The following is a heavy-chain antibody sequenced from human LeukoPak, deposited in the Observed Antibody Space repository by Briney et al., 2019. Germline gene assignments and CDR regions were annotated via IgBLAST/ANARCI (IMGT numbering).Heavy chain of an antibody. J-gene: IGHJ3*02. CDR1: GGSISSYY. CDR2: IYYSGST. V-gene: IGHV4-59*08. CDR3: ASSNNGDHDLDDAFDI. Sequence: SETLSLTCTVSGGSISSYYWSWIRQPPGKGLGWIGYIYYSGSTNYNPSLKSRVTISVDTSKNQFSLKLSSVTAADTAVYYCASSNNGDHDLDDAFDIWGQGTMVTVSS. D-gene: IGHD4-17*01.